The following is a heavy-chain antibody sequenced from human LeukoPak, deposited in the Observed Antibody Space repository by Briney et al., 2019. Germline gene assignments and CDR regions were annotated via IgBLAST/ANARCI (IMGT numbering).Heavy chain of an antibody. CDR2: IYTSGST. V-gene: IGHV4-59*10. J-gene: IGHJ4*02. CDR1: GGSFSGYY. Sequence: PSETLSLTCAVYGGSFSGYYWSWIRQPAGKGLEWIGRIYTSGSTNYNPSLKSRVTISVDTSKNQFSLKLSSVTAADTAVYYCARSVAVAGKKTPTDYWGQGTLVTVSS. CDR3: ARSVAVAGKKTPTDY. D-gene: IGHD6-19*01.